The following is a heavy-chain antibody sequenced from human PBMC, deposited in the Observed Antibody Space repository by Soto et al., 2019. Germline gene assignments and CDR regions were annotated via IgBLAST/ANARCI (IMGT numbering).Heavy chain of an antibody. J-gene: IGHJ4*02. CDR1: VGSISSYS. CDR3: AGGLGYYYDSSGSPPDY. Sequence: EALSLTCTVSVGSISSYSWSWIREPPGKGLEWIGYIYYIGSTNYNPSLKSRVTISVDTSKNQFSLKLSSVTAADTAVYYCAGGLGYYYDSSGSPPDYWGQGTLVTVSS. D-gene: IGHD3-22*01. V-gene: IGHV4-59*01. CDR2: IYYIGST.